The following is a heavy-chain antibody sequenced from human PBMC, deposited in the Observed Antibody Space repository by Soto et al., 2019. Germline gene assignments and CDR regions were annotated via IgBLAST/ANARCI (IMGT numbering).Heavy chain of an antibody. D-gene: IGHD3-3*01. Sequence: GESLKISCKGSGYSFTTYWLGWVRQMPGRGLEWKGIINPGDSDTRYSPSFEGQVTISADKSINTAYLQWSSLKASDSAMFYCARLGDFWSGYYSWFDPWGQGTQVTVS. V-gene: IGHV5-51*01. CDR2: INPGDSDT. CDR1: GYSFTTYW. J-gene: IGHJ5*02. CDR3: ARLGDFWSGYYSWFDP.